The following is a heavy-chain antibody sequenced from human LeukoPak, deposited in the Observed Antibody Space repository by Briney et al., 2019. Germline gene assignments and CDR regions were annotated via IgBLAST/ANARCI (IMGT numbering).Heavy chain of an antibody. Sequence: GRSLRLSCAASGFTFSSYAMHWVRQAPGKGLEWVAVISYDGSNKYYADSVEGRFTISRDNSKNTLYLQMNSLRAEDTAVYYCARVRKYSSSWYYYYYYGMDVWGQGTTVTVSS. D-gene: IGHD6-13*01. J-gene: IGHJ6*02. CDR2: ISYDGSNK. CDR1: GFTFSSYA. V-gene: IGHV3-30-3*01. CDR3: ARVRKYSSSWYYYYYYGMDV.